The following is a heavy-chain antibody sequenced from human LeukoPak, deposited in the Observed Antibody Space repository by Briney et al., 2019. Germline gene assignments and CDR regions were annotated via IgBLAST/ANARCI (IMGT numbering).Heavy chain of an antibody. CDR2: ISSSGGST. V-gene: IGHV3-64*01. Sequence: GGSLRLSCAASGFTFSSYAMHWVRQAPGKGLEYVSAISSSGGSTYYANSVKGRFTISRDNSKNTLYLQMGSLRAEDMAVYYCARGLDSSGYYYYFDYWGQGTLVTVSS. J-gene: IGHJ4*02. CDR3: ARGLDSSGYYYYFDY. D-gene: IGHD3-22*01. CDR1: GFTFSSYA.